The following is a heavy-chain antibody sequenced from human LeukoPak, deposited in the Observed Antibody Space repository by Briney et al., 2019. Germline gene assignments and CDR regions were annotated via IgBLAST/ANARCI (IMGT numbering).Heavy chain of an antibody. Sequence: GGSLRLSCAASEFDFSSHAMAWVRQAPGKGLEWVSAISISGSKTYYADSVKGRFTISRDNSKNTLYLQMSSLRAEDTAVYYCANEIRPNDYWGQGTQVTVSS. CDR2: ISISGSKT. D-gene: IGHD4-17*01. J-gene: IGHJ4*02. CDR3: ANEIRPNDY. CDR1: EFDFSSHA. V-gene: IGHV3-23*01.